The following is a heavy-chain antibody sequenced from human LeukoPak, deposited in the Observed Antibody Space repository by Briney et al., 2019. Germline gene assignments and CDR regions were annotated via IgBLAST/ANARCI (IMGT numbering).Heavy chain of an antibody. D-gene: IGHD3-10*01. J-gene: IGHJ4*02. CDR3: ARGPMLRGVIIRRSKSGYFDY. V-gene: IGHV3-48*03. CDR2: ISSSGSTI. Sequence: GSLRLSFAVSGFTFSSYEMNWVRQAPGKGLEWVSYISSSGSTIYYTDSVKGRFTISRDNARNSLDLQMNSLRAEDTAVYYCARGPMLRGVIIRRSKSGYFDYWGQGTLVTVSS. CDR1: GFTFSSYE.